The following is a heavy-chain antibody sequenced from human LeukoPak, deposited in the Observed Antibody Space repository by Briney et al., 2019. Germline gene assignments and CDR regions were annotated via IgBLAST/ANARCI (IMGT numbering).Heavy chain of an antibody. D-gene: IGHD4-17*01. CDR2: IYNGGST. Sequence: SETLSLTCTVSGGAISSYYWNWIRQPPGKGLEWIGYIYNGGSTKYNPSLKSRVTILVDTSKNHFSLKLSSVTAADTAVYYCARHVYGDYGTFYYYGMDVWGQGTTVTV. CDR1: GGAISSYY. CDR3: ARHVYGDYGTFYYYGMDV. V-gene: IGHV4-59*08. J-gene: IGHJ6*02.